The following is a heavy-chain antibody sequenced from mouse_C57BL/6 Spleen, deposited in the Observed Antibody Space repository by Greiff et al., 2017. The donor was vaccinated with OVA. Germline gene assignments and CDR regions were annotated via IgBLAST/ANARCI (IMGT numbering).Heavy chain of an antibody. D-gene: IGHD2-4*01. Sequence: VQLQQSGPELVKPGASVKISCKASGYAFSSSWMNWVKQRPGKGLEWIGRIYPGDGDTNYNGKFKGKATLTADKSSSTAYMQLSSLTSEDSAVYFCARDDYDPYYYAMDYGGQGTSVTVYS. CDR2: IYPGDGDT. CDR1: GYAFSSSW. J-gene: IGHJ4*01. CDR3: ARDDYDPYYYAMDY. V-gene: IGHV1-82*01.